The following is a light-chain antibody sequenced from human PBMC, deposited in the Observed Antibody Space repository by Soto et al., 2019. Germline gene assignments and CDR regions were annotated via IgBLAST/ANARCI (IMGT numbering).Light chain of an antibody. J-gene: IGLJ1*01. CDR2: EVT. CDR1: SSDVGRYNY. V-gene: IGLV2-8*01. Sequence: QSALTQPPSASGSPGQSVTISCTGSSSDVGRYNYVSWYQQHPGKAPKLMIYEVTKRPSGVPDRFSGSKSGNTASLTVSGLQAEDEADYYCSSYAGSNNFDVFGTGTKVTVL. CDR3: SSYAGSNNFDV.